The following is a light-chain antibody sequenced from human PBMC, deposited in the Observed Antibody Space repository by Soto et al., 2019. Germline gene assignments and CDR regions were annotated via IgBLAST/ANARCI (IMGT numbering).Light chain of an antibody. J-gene: IGLJ1*01. V-gene: IGLV2-14*01. CDR2: EVS. CDR3: SSYTSGSTLDV. Sequence: LTQPASVSGSPGQSITISCTGTSRDVGGYNYVSWYQQHPGKAPKLMIYEVSNRPSGVSNRFSGSKSGNTASLTISGLQAEDEADYYCSSYTSGSTLDVFGTGTKVTVL. CDR1: SRDVGGYNY.